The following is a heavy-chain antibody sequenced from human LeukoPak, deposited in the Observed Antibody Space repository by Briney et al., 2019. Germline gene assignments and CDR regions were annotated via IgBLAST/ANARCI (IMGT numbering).Heavy chain of an antibody. D-gene: IGHD3-10*01. V-gene: IGHV5-51*01. J-gene: IGHJ5*02. Sequence: PGESLKISCKGSGYSFTSYWIGWVRQMPGKGLEWMGIIYPGDSDTRYSPSFQGQVTISADKSISTAYLQWSSLKASDTAMYYCARREFGSGGSSSWFDPWGQGTLVAVSS. CDR1: GYSFTSYW. CDR2: IYPGDSDT. CDR3: ARREFGSGGSSSWFDP.